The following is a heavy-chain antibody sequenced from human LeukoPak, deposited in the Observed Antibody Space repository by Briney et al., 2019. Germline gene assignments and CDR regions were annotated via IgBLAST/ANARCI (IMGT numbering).Heavy chain of an antibody. CDR1: GDSISSTTYY. Sequence: SETLSLTCTVSGDSISSTTYYWAWIRQPPGKGLEWLATIYYSGSTYYNPSLKSRVTISVDTSKNQFSLKLSSVTAADTAVYYCARLGGLADYWGQGTLVTVSS. CDR3: ARLGGLADY. CDR2: IYYSGST. V-gene: IGHV4-39*07. D-gene: IGHD3/OR15-3a*01. J-gene: IGHJ4*02.